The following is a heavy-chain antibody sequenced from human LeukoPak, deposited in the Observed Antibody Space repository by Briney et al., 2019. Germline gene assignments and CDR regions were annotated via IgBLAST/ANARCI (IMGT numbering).Heavy chain of an antibody. Sequence: PGGSLRLSCEASGFTFSSYGMHWVRQAPGKGLEWVAVISYDGSNKYYADSVKGRFTISRDNSKNTLYLQVNSLRAEDTAVYYCAKDALWFGEGYYYMDVWGKGTTVTVSS. CDR3: AKDALWFGEGYYYMDV. CDR1: GFTFSSYG. J-gene: IGHJ6*03. V-gene: IGHV3-30*18. D-gene: IGHD3-10*01. CDR2: ISYDGSNK.